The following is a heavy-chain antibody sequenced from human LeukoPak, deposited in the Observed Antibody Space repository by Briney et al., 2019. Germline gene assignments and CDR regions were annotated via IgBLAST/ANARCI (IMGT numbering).Heavy chain of an antibody. CDR3: ARWVPGYCSGGSCYVDY. J-gene: IGHJ4*02. V-gene: IGHV3-21*01. D-gene: IGHD2-15*01. Sequence: GGSLKFSCEAPGFTFSSYSMNWVGKAPGKGLDWVSSISSSSSYIYYADSVKGRFTISRDNAKNSLYLQMNSLRAEDTAVYYCARWVPGYCSGGSCYVDYWGQGTLVTVSS. CDR2: ISSSSSYI. CDR1: GFTFSSYS.